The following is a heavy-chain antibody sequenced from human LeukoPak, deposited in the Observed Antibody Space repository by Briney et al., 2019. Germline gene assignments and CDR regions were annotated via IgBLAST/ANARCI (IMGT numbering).Heavy chain of an antibody. V-gene: IGHV1-18*01. CDR2: ISAYNGNT. CDR1: GYTFTSYG. Sequence: ASVKVSCKASGYTFTSYGISWVRQAPGQGLEWMGWISAYNGNTNYAQKFQGRVTMTTDTSITTAYMELSRLRSDDTAMYYCVRDRGSSWFADYWGQGTLLTVSS. J-gene: IGHJ4*02. CDR3: VRDRGSSWFADY. D-gene: IGHD6-13*01.